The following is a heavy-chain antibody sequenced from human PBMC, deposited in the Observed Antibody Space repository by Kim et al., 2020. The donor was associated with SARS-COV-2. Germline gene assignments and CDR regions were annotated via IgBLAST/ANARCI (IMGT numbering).Heavy chain of an antibody. CDR1: GFTFSSYG. D-gene: IGHD6-19*01. V-gene: IGHV3-30*18. J-gene: IGHJ5*02. CDR3: SKGYSSGWYRAFDP. CDR2: ISYDGSNK. Sequence: GGSLRLSCAASGFTFSSYGMHWVRQAPGKGLEWVAVISYDGSNKYYADSVKGRFTISRDNSKNTLYLQMNSLRAEDTALYYCSKGYSSGWYRAFDPWGQG.